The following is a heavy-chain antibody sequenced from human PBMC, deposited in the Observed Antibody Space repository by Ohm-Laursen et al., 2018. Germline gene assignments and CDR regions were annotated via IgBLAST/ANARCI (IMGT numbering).Heavy chain of an antibody. D-gene: IGHD6-19*01. CDR1: GGSINSYY. CDR2: IYTSGST. CDR3: ARAAGSSGWYYFDY. Sequence: SDTLSLTCTVSGGSINSYYWSWIRQPAGKGLEWIGRIYTSGSTNYNPSLKSRVTMSVDTSKNQFSLKLSSVTAADTAVYYCARAAGSSGWYYFDYWGQGTLVTVSS. J-gene: IGHJ4*02. V-gene: IGHV4-4*07.